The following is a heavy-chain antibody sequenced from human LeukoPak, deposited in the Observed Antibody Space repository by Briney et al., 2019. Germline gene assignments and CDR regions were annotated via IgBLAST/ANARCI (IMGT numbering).Heavy chain of an antibody. Sequence: HPGGSLRLSCATSGFTLSSLGMHWVRQAPGKGLEWVALIWYDGSKKYYADSVKGRFTISRDNAKNKVSLQMNSLRVEDTAVYYCARDMGGSSWFPPLDHWGQGTLVTVSS. D-gene: IGHD6-13*01. CDR2: IWYDGSKK. V-gene: IGHV3-33*01. CDR3: ARDMGGSSWFPPLDH. J-gene: IGHJ4*02. CDR1: GFTLSSLG.